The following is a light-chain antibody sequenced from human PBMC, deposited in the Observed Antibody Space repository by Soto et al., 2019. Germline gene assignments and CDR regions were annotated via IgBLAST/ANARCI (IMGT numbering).Light chain of an antibody. J-gene: IGKJ1*01. CDR3: QQYGSSPWP. CDR2: GAS. V-gene: IGKV3-20*01. CDR1: QSVSSSY. Sequence: EIVLTQSPGTLSLSPGERATLSCRASQSVSSSYLTWYQQKPGQAPRLLIYGASSRATGIPDRFSGSGSGTNFTLTSSRMEPEDFAVYYCQQYGSSPWPFGQGTQVEIK.